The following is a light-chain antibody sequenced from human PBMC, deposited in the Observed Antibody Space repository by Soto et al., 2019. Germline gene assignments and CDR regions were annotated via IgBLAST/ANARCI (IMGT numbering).Light chain of an antibody. J-gene: IGKJ1*01. Sequence: DIQMTQFPSTLSASVGDRVTITCRASESISYWLAWYQQKPGKAPKLLIYKASSFESGVPSRFSGSGSRTEFTLTISSLLPDDFATYYCQQYNPYPWTFGQGTRVELK. V-gene: IGKV1-5*03. CDR1: ESISYW. CDR2: KAS. CDR3: QQYNPYPWT.